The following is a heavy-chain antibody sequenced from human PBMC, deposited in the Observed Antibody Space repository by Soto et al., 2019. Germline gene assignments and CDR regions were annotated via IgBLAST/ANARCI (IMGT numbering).Heavy chain of an antibody. J-gene: IGHJ6*03. CDR2: IDSSGTVT. CDR3: AREKTLVIRPTAMETYYYYYMDV. CDR1: GFPFNKSY. D-gene: IGHD2-21*02. Sequence: GGSLRLSCAASGFPFNKSYMSWIRQAPGKGLEWISYIDSSGTVTHYADSMKGRFTISRDNANNSLYLQMSSLRDEDTGVYYCAREKTLVIRPTAMETYYYYYMDVWGKGTTVTVSS. V-gene: IGHV3-11*01.